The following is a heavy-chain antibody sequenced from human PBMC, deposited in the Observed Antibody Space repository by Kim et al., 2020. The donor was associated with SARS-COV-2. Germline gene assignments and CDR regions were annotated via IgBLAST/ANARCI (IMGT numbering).Heavy chain of an antibody. CDR3: ARGVDYDSSGFDI. J-gene: IGHJ3*02. V-gene: IGHV4-59*01. D-gene: IGHD3-22*01. Sequence: SETLSLTCTVSGGSISSYYWSWIRQPPGKGLEWIGYIYYSGSTNYNPSLKSRVTISVDTSKNQFSLKLSSVTAADTAVYYCARGVDYDSSGFDIWGQGT. CDR1: GGSISSYY. CDR2: IYYSGST.